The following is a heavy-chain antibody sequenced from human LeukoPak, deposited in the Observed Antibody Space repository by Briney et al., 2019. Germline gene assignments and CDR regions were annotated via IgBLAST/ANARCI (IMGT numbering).Heavy chain of an antibody. Sequence: PSETLSLTCTVFGGSISTYYWSWIRQPPGKGLEWIGYIYYSGSTNYNPSLKSRVTISVDTSKNQFSLKLSSVTAADTAVYYCARIIAVAYAFDIWGQGTMVTVSS. CDR2: IYYSGST. D-gene: IGHD6-19*01. CDR1: GGSISTYY. CDR3: ARIIAVAYAFDI. J-gene: IGHJ3*02. V-gene: IGHV4-59*08.